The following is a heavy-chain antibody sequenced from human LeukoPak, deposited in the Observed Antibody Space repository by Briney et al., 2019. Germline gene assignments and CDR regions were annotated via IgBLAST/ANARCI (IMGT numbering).Heavy chain of an antibody. CDR1: GGSFSGYY. Sequence: SETLSLTCAVYGGSFSGYYWSWIRQPPGKGLEWIGEINHSGSTNYNPSLKSRVTISVDTSKNQFSLKLSSVTAADTAVYYCARLGDYTDVIDYWGQGTLVTVSS. J-gene: IGHJ4*02. V-gene: IGHV4-34*01. CDR3: ARLGDYTDVIDY. D-gene: IGHD4-17*01. CDR2: INHSGST.